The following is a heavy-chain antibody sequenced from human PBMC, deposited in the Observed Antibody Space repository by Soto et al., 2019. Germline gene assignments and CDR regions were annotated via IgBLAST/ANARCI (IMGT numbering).Heavy chain of an antibody. J-gene: IGHJ4*02. V-gene: IGHV3-30-3*01. CDR1: GLTFTSYS. CDR3: ARRLATTVSALGY. D-gene: IGHD4-17*01. CDR2: ISENGDRQ. Sequence: SGGSLRLSCTASGLTFTSYSFHWVRQAPGKGLEWVAVISENGDRQYSTESVRGRFLISRDSSKNTVYLQMNSLRPEDTGVYFCARRLATTVSALGYWGQGALVTVSS.